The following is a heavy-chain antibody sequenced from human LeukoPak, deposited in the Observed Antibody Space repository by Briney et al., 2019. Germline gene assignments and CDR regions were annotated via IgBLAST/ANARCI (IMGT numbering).Heavy chain of an antibody. Sequence: SETLSLTCTVSGGSISSYYWSWIRQPPGKGLEWIGYIYYSGSTDYNPSLKSRVTISVDTSKNQFSLKLSSVTAADTAVYYCARHMGLGYSYGYPYFDYWGQGTLVTVSS. CDR2: IYYSGST. J-gene: IGHJ4*02. D-gene: IGHD5-18*01. V-gene: IGHV4-59*08. CDR3: ARHMGLGYSYGYPYFDY. CDR1: GGSISSYY.